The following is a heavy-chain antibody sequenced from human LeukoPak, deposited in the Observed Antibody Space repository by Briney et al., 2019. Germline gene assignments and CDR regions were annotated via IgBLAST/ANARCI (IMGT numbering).Heavy chain of an antibody. V-gene: IGHV3-21*01. CDR2: ISSSSSYI. CDR3: ARGTMFPYYFDY. Sequence: PGGSLRLSCAASGFTLSDYAMNWVRQAPGKGLEWVSSISSSSSYIYYADSVKGRFIISRDNAKNSLYLQMNSLRAEDTAVYYCARGTMFPYYFDYWGQGTLVTVSS. CDR1: GFTLSDYA. D-gene: IGHD3-10*02. J-gene: IGHJ4*02.